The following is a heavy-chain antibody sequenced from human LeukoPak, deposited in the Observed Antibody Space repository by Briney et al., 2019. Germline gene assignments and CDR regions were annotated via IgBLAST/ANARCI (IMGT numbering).Heavy chain of an antibody. V-gene: IGHV4-39*01. CDR3: ARLRGYSYGHGDY. CDR1: GGSISSNSYY. J-gene: IGHJ4*02. Sequence: SETLSLTCTVSGGSISSNSYYWGWIRQPPGKGLEWIGSTYYSGSTYYNPSLKSRVTISVDTSKNQFSLKLSSVTAADTAVYYCARLRGYSYGHGDYWGQGTLVTVSS. CDR2: TYYSGST. D-gene: IGHD5-18*01.